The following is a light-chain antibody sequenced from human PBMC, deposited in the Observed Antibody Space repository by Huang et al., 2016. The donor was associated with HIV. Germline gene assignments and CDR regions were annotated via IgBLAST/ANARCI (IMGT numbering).Light chain of an antibody. CDR3: HQYNDWPIT. J-gene: IGKJ3*01. V-gene: IGKV3-15*01. Sequence: EIVMTQSPATLSVSSLGRATLSCRASPSVSTNLAWYQQKPGQAPRLLIYGASTRATGIPARFRGSGSGTEFTLTISDLQSEDFAVYYCHQYNDWPITFGPGTKVDIK. CDR1: PSVSTN. CDR2: GAS.